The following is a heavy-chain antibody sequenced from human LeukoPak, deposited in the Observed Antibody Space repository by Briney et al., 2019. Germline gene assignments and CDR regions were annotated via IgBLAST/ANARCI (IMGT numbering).Heavy chain of an antibody. J-gene: IGHJ4*02. Sequence: ASVKVSCKVSGYTFTDYYMHWVQQAPGKGLEWMGLVDPEDGETIYVEKFQGRVTITADTSTDTAYMELSSLRSEDTAVYYCATASAAAVQSRYFDYWGQGTLVTVSS. V-gene: IGHV1-69-2*01. D-gene: IGHD6-13*01. CDR3: ATASAAAVQSRYFDY. CDR2: VDPEDGET. CDR1: GYTFTDYY.